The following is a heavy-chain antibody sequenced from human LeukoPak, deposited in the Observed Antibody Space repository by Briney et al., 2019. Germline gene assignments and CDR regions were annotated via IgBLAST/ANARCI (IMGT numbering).Heavy chain of an antibody. CDR3: ARSSRELGGYAPWELMPPFDY. CDR1: EFRFSAHG. Sequence: GGSLRLSCAASEFRFSAHGMNWVRQAPGKGLEWVSYISSSSSTIYYADSVKGRFTISRDNAKNSLYLQMNSLRAEDTAVYYCARSSRELGGYAPWELMPPFDYWGQGTLVTVSS. D-gene: IGHD1-7*01. CDR2: ISSSSSTI. J-gene: IGHJ4*02. V-gene: IGHV3-48*01.